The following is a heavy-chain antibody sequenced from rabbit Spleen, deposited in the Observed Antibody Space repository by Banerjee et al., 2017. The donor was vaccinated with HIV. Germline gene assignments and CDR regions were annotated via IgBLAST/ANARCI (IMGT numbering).Heavy chain of an antibody. J-gene: IGHJ6*01. V-gene: IGHV1S40*01. CDR1: GFDFSRGYD. CDR2: IYAVSSGST. D-gene: IGHD1-1*01. Sequence: QQLVESGGGLVKPGASLTLTCKASGFDFSRGYDMCWVRQAPGKGLEWIGCIYAVSSGSTYYASWAKGRFTISKTSSTTGTLQVTRLTAADTATYFCARDTSSSFSSYGMDLWGQGTLVTVS. CDR3: ARDTSSSFSSYGMDL.